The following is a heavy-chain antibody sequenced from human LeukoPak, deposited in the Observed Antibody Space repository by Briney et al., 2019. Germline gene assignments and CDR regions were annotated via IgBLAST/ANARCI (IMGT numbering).Heavy chain of an antibody. CDR3: AKDDRSHFDY. V-gene: IGHV3-9*01. CDR1: GFTFDDYA. CDR2: ISWNSGSI. Sequence: GGSLRLSCAASGFTFDDYAMHWVRQAPGKGLEWVSGISWNSGSIGYADSVKGRFTFSRDNAKNSLYLQMNSLRAEDTALYYCAKDDRSHFDYWGQGTLVTVSS. J-gene: IGHJ4*02.